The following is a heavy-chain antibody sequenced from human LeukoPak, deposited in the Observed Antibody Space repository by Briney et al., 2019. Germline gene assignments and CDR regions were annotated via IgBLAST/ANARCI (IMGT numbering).Heavy chain of an antibody. J-gene: IGHJ5*02. V-gene: IGHV4-39*02. Sequence: PSETLSLTCSVSSGSVRSNYYSWAWIRQAPGKGLEWVGGLDDSGNTYYNPSLKSRLTMSVDTSKNHFSLNLKSVAAADTSVYYCARRLRIGAAEWFDPCGQGIVVTVSS. CDR1: SGSVRSNYYS. D-gene: IGHD2-15*01. CDR2: LDDSGNT. CDR3: ARRLRIGAAEWFDP.